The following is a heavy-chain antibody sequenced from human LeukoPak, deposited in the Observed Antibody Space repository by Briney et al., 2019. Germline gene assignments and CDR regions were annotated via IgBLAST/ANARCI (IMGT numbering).Heavy chain of an antibody. CDR3: AKVGYCTGSSCYNLEY. CDR2: ISRSGDNT. V-gene: IGHV3-23*01. Sequence: GGSLRLSCSASGFTFSNNAMNWVRQAPGKGLEWVSGISRSGDNTYYADSAKGRFTISRDKSKNTLYLQMNSLRAEDTAVYFCAKVGYCTGSSCYNLEYWGQGTLVTVSS. CDR1: GFTFSNNA. D-gene: IGHD2-15*01. J-gene: IGHJ4*02.